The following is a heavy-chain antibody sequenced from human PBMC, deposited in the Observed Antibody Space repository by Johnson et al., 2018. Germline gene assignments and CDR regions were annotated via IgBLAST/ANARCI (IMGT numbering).Heavy chain of an antibody. Sequence: VQLQESGGGLVKPGGSLRLSCAASGFTFSSYWMHWVRQAPGKGLVWVSRINSDGSSTSYADSVKGRFTISRHNAKNTLYLQMNSLRAEDTAVYYCARDPTAYYDVDDDAFDIWGQGTIGTASS. V-gene: IGHV3-74*01. J-gene: IGHJ3*02. CDR3: ARDPTAYYDVDDDAFDI. CDR2: INSDGSST. D-gene: IGHD3-3*01. CDR1: GFTFSSYW.